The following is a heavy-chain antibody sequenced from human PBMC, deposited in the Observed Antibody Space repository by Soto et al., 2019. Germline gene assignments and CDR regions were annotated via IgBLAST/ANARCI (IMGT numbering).Heavy chain of an antibody. CDR2: IYSGGNT. D-gene: IGHD2-15*01. V-gene: IGHV3-53*04. J-gene: IGHJ3*02. CDR1: GFTVSSNY. CDR3: ARVETAPGIWGDFAS. Sequence: VQLVESGVGLVQPGGSLRLSCAASGFTVSSNYMSWVRQAPGKGLEWVSVIYSGGNTYYADSVKGRFTIYRHNSKHRLYLQMNTLRAEDTSGYYCARVETAPGIWGDFASWGQGKMVTVSS.